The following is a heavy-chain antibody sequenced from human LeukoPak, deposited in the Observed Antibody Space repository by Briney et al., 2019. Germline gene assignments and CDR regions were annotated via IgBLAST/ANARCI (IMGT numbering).Heavy chain of an antibody. CDR1: GYTFTAYG. Sequence: WASVKVSCKASGYTFTAYGISWVRQAPGQGLEWMGWNSANNGNTNYAQKVQGRVTMTRDTSTSTAYMELRSLRYDDTAVYYCSRDDGPFGGVRFDHWGQGTLVTVSS. CDR3: SRDDGPFGGVRFDH. D-gene: IGHD3-16*01. V-gene: IGHV1-18*01. CDR2: NSANNGNT. J-gene: IGHJ4*02.